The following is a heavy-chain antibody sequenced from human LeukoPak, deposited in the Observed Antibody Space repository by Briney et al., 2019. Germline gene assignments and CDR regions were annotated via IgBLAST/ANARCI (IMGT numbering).Heavy chain of an antibody. CDR2: IYDSGST. CDR1: GGSISSYY. D-gene: IGHD6-13*01. Sequence: SETLSLTCTVSGGSISSYYWSWIRQPPGKGLEWIGFIYDSGSTNYNPSVKSRVTISVDTSKNHFSLTLRSVTAADTAVYYCAGTTEAHSWQTRYYSYYMDVWGKGTTVTVSS. V-gene: IGHV4-59*01. J-gene: IGHJ6*03. CDR3: AGTTEAHSWQTRYYSYYMDV.